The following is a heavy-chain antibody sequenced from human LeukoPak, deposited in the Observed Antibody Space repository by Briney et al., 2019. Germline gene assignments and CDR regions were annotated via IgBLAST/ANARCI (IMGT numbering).Heavy chain of an antibody. CDR2: IYYSGSA. Sequence: PSETLSFTCTVSGGSISNYYWSWARQPPGKGLEWIGYIYYSGSANYNPSLRSRVTMSVDTSKNQFSLKLNSVTPADTAVYYCARDGGCGSSTGCYPDAFHIWGQGTMVTVSS. V-gene: IGHV4-59*01. CDR3: ARDGGCGSSTGCYPDAFHI. CDR1: GGSISNYY. D-gene: IGHD2-2*01. J-gene: IGHJ3*02.